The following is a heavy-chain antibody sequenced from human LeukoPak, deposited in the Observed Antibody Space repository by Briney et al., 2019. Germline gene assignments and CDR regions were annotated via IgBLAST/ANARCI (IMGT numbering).Heavy chain of an antibody. Sequence: GASVKVSCKASGYTFTSYDINWVRQATGQGLEWMGWMNPNSGNTGYAQKFQGRVTMTRNTSISTAYMELSSLRSEDTAVYYCARRRQQLGSRHFQHWGQGTLVTVSS. V-gene: IGHV1-8*01. CDR3: ARRRQQLGSRHFQH. J-gene: IGHJ1*01. CDR1: GYTFTSYD. D-gene: IGHD6-13*01. CDR2: MNPNSGNT.